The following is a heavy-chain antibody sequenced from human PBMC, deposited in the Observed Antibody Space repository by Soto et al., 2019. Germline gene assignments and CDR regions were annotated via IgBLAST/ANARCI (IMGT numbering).Heavy chain of an antibody. CDR3: AREDSIIIPAVSDF. Sequence: GGSLRLSCTVSGFASNNYGINWVRQAPGKGLEWVSSISKSDYTYYSDSVKGRFTISRDNAKNSVSLQMNTLRVEDTAVYYCAREDSIIIPAVSDFWGQGTLVTVS. V-gene: IGHV3-21*01. CDR1: GFASNNYG. J-gene: IGHJ4*02. D-gene: IGHD2-2*01. CDR2: ISKSDYT.